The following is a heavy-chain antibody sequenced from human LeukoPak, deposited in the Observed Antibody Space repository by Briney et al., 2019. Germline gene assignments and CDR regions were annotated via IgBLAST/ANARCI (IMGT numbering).Heavy chain of an antibody. CDR1: GFTFTNYA. CDR2: ISGSGGST. CDR3: AKGVVPVAIHWFDP. Sequence: PGGSLRLSCAASGFTFTNYAMSWVRQAPGKGLEWVSGISGSGGSTYYAESVKGRFTISRDNSRNTLYLQMNSLRAEDTAVYYCAKGVVPVAIHWFDPWGQGTLVTVSS. V-gene: IGHV3-23*01. D-gene: IGHD2-2*01. J-gene: IGHJ5*02.